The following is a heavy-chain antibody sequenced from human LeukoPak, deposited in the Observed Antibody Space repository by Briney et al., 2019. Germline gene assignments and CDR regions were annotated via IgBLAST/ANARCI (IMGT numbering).Heavy chain of an antibody. D-gene: IGHD3-3*01. V-gene: IGHV1-69*13. Sequence: SVKVSCKASGGTFSSYAISWVRQAPGQGLEWMGGIIPIFGTANYAQKFQGRVTITADESTSTAYMELSSLRSEDTAVYYCARDPVISWSGRREYYYYMDVWGKGTTVTVSS. CDR2: IIPIFGTA. CDR1: GGTFSSYA. J-gene: IGHJ6*03. CDR3: ARDPVISWSGRREYYYYMDV.